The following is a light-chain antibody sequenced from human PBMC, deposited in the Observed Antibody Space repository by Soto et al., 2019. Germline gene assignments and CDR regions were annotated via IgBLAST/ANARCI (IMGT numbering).Light chain of an antibody. CDR3: QQRTNWRVT. V-gene: IGKV3-11*01. Sequence: EIVLTQSPATPSLSPGARATLSCRASQSVSSYLAWYPQKPGQAPRLLIYDASNRATGIPARFSGSGSGTDFTLTISSLEPEDFAVYYCQQRTNWRVTFGQGTRLEI. CDR2: DAS. CDR1: QSVSSY. J-gene: IGKJ5*01.